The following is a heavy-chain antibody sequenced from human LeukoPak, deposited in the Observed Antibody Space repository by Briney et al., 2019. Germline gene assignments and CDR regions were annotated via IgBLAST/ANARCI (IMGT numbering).Heavy chain of an antibody. D-gene: IGHD4-17*01. CDR2: IYYSGST. CDR3: ARQGASYGDYVWGYYYMDV. J-gene: IGHJ6*03. V-gene: IGHV4-59*01. CDR1: GGSISSYY. Sequence: SETLSLTCTVSGGSISSYYWSWIRQPPGKGLEWIGYIYYSGSTNYNPSLKSRVTISVDTSKNQFSLKLSSVTAADTAVYYCARQGASYGDYVWGYYYMDVWGRGTTVTVSS.